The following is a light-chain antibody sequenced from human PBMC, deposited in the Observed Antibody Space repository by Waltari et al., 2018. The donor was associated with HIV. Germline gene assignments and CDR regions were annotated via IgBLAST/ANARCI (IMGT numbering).Light chain of an antibody. CDR1: QSAGTW. J-gene: IGKJ3*01. CDR2: GAS. V-gene: IGKV1-5*03. CDR3: QQYNSGTRT. Sequence: QMTQSPSTLSASIGDRVNITCRASQSAGTWLAWYQQKAGKAPDLLIYGASTLEHGVPLRFSGTGSGTEFTLTISDLQSDDIATYFCQQYNSGTRTFGPGT.